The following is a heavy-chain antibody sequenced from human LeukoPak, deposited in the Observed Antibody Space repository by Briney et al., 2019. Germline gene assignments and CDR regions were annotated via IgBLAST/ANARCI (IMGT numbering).Heavy chain of an antibody. CDR2: IYSGGST. Sequence: AGGSLRLSCAASGFTVSSNYMSWVRQAPGKGLEWVSVIYSGGSTYYADSVKGRFTISRDDSKNTLYLQMNSLRAEDTAVYYCATHLLVGGPYYFDYWGQGTLVTVSS. J-gene: IGHJ4*02. V-gene: IGHV3-53*01. CDR1: GFTVSSNY. D-gene: IGHD2-8*02. CDR3: ATHLLVGGPYYFDY.